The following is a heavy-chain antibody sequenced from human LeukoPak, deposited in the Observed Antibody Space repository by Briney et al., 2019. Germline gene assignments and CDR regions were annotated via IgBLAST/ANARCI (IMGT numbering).Heavy chain of an antibody. V-gene: IGHV3-30*02. Sequence: GGSLRLSCAASGFSFSGYGMHWVRQAPGKGLEWVAFIHYDGARSYYADSVKGRFTISRDNSRNTLYLQMNSLRPEDTAVYYCAKAIWVAATSSWFCLDYWGQGTLVTVSS. J-gene: IGHJ4*02. CDR3: AKAIWVAATSSWFCLDY. D-gene: IGHD3-10*01. CDR2: IHYDGARS. CDR1: GFSFSGYG.